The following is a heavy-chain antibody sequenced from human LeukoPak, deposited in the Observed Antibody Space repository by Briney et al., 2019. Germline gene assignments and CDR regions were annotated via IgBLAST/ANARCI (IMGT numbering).Heavy chain of an antibody. CDR3: ARDRLSGSYYLYYFDY. CDR2: IYSGGST. V-gene: IGHV3-NL1*01. J-gene: IGHJ4*02. D-gene: IGHD3-10*01. Sequence: GGSLRLSCAASGFTFSSYAMHWVRQAPGKGLEWVSVIYSGGSTYYADSVKGRFTISRDNSKNTLYLQMNSLRAEDTAVYYCARDRLSGSYYLYYFDYWGQGTLVTVSS. CDR1: GFTFSSYA.